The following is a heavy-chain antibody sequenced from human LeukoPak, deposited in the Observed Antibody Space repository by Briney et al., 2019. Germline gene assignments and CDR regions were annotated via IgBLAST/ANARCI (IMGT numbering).Heavy chain of an antibody. J-gene: IGHJ4*02. D-gene: IGHD5-18*01. Sequence: SVKVSCKASGGTFSSYAISWVRQAPGQGLEWMGGIIPIFGTANYAQKFQGRVTITADESTSTAYMELSSLRSEDTAVYYCARSRGCSYGFLSWGQGTLVTVSS. V-gene: IGHV1-69*13. CDR2: IIPIFGTA. CDR1: GGTFSSYA. CDR3: ARSRGCSYGFLS.